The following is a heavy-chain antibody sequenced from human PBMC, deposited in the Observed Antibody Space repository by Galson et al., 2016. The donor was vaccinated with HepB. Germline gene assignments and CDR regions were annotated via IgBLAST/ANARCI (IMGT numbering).Heavy chain of an antibody. CDR1: GDTFSSFP. CDR3: ASGGLGSWFDP. D-gene: IGHD3-16*01. J-gene: IGHJ5*02. Sequence: SVKVSCKASGDTFSSFPISWVRQAPGQGLEWMGGIIPMLRTPKYAQKFRGRVTISAAESTSTVYMQLSNLRSDDAAVYYCASGGLGSWFDPWGQGTLVTVSS. V-gene: IGHV1-69*13. CDR2: IIPMLRTP.